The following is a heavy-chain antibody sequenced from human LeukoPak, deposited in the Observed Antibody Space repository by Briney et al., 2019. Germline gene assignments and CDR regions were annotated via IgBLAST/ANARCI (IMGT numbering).Heavy chain of an antibody. Sequence: PSETLSLTCTVSGGSISSSSYYWGWIRQPPGKGLEWIGSIYYSGSTYYNPSLKSRVTISVDTSKNQFSLKLSSVTAADTAVYYCARQALGMGAFDIWGQGTMVTVSS. CDR3: ARQALGMGAFDI. V-gene: IGHV4-39*07. J-gene: IGHJ3*02. CDR1: GGSISSSSYY. D-gene: IGHD7-27*01. CDR2: IYYSGST.